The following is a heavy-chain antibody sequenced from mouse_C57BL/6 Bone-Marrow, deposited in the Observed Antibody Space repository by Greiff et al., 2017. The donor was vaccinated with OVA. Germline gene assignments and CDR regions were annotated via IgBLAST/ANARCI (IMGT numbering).Heavy chain of an antibody. D-gene: IGHD3-3*01. CDR1: GYSFTSYW. J-gene: IGHJ3*01. Sequence: QVQLQQPGAELVKPGASVKLSCKASGYSFTSYWMHWVKQSHGQGLEWIGMIHPNCGSTNYNEKFKSKATLTVAKSSSTAYMHLSSVTSEDSAVYNCANLGAYWGQGTLVTVSA. V-gene: IGHV1-64*01. CDR3: ANLGAY. CDR2: IHPNCGST.